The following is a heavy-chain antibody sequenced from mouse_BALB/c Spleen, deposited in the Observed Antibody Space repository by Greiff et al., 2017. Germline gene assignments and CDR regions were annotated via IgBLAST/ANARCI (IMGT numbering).Heavy chain of an antibody. D-gene: IGHD3-3*01. J-gene: IGHJ4*01. CDR2: IWSDGST. CDR1: GFSLTSYG. Sequence: HVQLKQSGPDLVAPSQSLSITCTVSGFSLTSYGVHWVRQPPGKGLEWLVVIWSDGSTTYNSALKSRLSISKDNSKSQVFLKMNSLQTDDTAMYYCARHEGLRDAMDYWGQGTSVTVSS. CDR3: ARHEGLRDAMDY. V-gene: IGHV2-6-2*01.